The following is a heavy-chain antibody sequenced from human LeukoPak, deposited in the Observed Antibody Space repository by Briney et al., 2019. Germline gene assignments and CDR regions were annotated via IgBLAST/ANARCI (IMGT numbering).Heavy chain of an antibody. V-gene: IGHV3-21*01. CDR1: GFTFSNAC. Sequence: GGSLRLSCAASGFTFSNACMNWVRQAPGKGLEWVSSISSSSSYIYYADSVKGRFTISRDNAKNSLYLQMNSLRAEDTAVYYCARGPYSGSYYIPYYFDYWGQGTLVTVSS. CDR2: ISSSSSYI. CDR3: ARGPYSGSYYIPYYFDY. J-gene: IGHJ4*02. D-gene: IGHD1-26*01.